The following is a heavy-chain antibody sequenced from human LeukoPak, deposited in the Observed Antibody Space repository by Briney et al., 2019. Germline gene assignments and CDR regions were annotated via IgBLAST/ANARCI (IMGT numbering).Heavy chain of an antibody. CDR3: VGDTEAGNWFDP. Sequence: PSETLSLTCTVSGGSISSYYWSWIRQPAGKGLEWIGRIYTSGSTNYNPSLKSRVTMSVDTSKNQFSLKLSSVTAADTAVYYCVGDTEAGNWFDPWGQGTLVTVSS. D-gene: IGHD6-13*01. CDR2: IYTSGST. J-gene: IGHJ5*02. V-gene: IGHV4-4*07. CDR1: GGSISSYY.